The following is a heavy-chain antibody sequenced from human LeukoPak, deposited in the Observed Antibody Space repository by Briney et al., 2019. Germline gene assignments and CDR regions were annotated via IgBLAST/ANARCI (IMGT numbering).Heavy chain of an antibody. J-gene: IGHJ4*02. CDR3: ARPGYSGYDFGY. D-gene: IGHD5-12*01. Sequence: SVKVSCKASGGTFSSYTISWVRQAPGQGLEWMGRNIPILGIANYAQKFQGRATITADKSTSTAYMELSSLRSEDTAVYYCARPGYSGYDFGYWGQGTLVTVSS. CDR1: GGTFSSYT. CDR2: NIPILGIA. V-gene: IGHV1-69*02.